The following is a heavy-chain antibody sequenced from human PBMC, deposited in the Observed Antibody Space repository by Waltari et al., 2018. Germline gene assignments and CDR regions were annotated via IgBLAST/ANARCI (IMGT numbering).Heavy chain of an antibody. Sequence: QPQLQESGPGLVKPSETLSLTCTVSGASISSSAYYWGWIRQPPGKGLEWIGNIYYNGGTYYNPSLNSRVTISVDTSTNQVSLRLNSVTAADTAVYYCGSSPSPGTEWRSPIDYWGQGALVTVSS. CDR1: GASISSSAYY. J-gene: IGHJ4*01. CDR2: IYYNGGT. CDR3: GSSPSPGTEWRSPIDY. D-gene: IGHD3-3*01. V-gene: IGHV4-39*01.